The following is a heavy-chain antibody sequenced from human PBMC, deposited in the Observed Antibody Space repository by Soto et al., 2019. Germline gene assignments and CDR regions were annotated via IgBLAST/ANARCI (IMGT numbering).Heavy chain of an antibody. Sequence: EASVKVSCKASGYTFTSYYMHWVRQAPGQGLEWMGIINPSGGSTSYAQKFQGRVTMTRDTSTSTVYMELSSLRSEDTAVYYCARDDGPGVDTAMVYYYYYMDVWGKGTTVTVSS. D-gene: IGHD5-18*01. J-gene: IGHJ6*03. V-gene: IGHV1-46*03. CDR2: INPSGGST. CDR3: ARDDGPGVDTAMVYYYYYMDV. CDR1: GYTFTSYY.